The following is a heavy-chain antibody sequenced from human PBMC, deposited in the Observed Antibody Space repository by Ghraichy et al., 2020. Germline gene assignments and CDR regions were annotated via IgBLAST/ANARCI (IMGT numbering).Heavy chain of an antibody. CDR1: GFTFSDYY. D-gene: IGHD3-22*01. Sequence: GESLNISCAASGFTFSDYYMSWIRQAPGKGLEWVSHISTTGSTMYYADSVKGRFAISRDNAKKSLYLQMHSLRAEDTAVYYCARDKRYYYDRSAYSDAEWFDPWGQGTLVTVSS. CDR3: ARDKRYYYDRSAYSDAEWFDP. J-gene: IGHJ5*02. CDR2: ISTTGSTM. V-gene: IGHV3-11*01.